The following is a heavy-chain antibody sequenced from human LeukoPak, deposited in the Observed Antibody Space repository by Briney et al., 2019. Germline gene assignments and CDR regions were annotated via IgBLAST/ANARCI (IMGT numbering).Heavy chain of an antibody. CDR1: GFIVSNSY. J-gene: IGHJ4*02. V-gene: IGHV3-53*01. D-gene: IGHD6-13*01. CDR2: MHSGGST. CDR3: ARDRPYSTSWYSFDS. Sequence: SGGSLRLSGAASGFIVSNSYMSWVRQTPGKGLEWVSVMHSGGSTYYSDSVKGRFTISRDNAKNTLYLQMNSLRAEDTAVYYCARDRPYSTSWYSFDSWGQGTLVTVSS.